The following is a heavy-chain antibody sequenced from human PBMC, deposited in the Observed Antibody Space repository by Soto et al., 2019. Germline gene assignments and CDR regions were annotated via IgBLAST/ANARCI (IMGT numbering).Heavy chain of an antibody. CDR3: ARGTLGWSSGWYQPNPYYFDY. V-gene: IGHV4-59*01. CDR2: IYYSGST. D-gene: IGHD6-19*01. CDR1: GGSISSYY. J-gene: IGHJ4*02. Sequence: QVQLQESGPGLVKPSETLSLTCTVSGGSISSYYWSWIRQPPGKGLEWIGYIYYSGSTNYNPSLKSRVTIAVDTSKNQFSLKLSSVTAADTAVYYCARGTLGWSSGWYQPNPYYFDYWGQGTLVTVSS.